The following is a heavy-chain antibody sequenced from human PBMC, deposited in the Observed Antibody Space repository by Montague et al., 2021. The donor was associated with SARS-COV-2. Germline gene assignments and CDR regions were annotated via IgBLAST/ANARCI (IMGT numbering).Heavy chain of an antibody. Sequence: SETLSLTCTVSGGSIRSSDHYWGWIRQPPGKGLEWIGSIYFSGNTYYNPSLQSRVTISVDTSKNPFSLRMRSVTAADMAVYYCARQDGMSTLIPGSLDHWDQGTLVTV. D-gene: IGHD5-24*01. V-gene: IGHV4-39*01. CDR3: ARQDGMSTLIPGSLDH. CDR2: IYFSGNT. J-gene: IGHJ4*02. CDR1: GGSIRSSDHY.